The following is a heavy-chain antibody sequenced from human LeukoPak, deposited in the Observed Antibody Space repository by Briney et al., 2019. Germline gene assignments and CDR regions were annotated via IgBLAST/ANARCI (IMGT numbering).Heavy chain of an antibody. Sequence: GGSLRLSCAASGFTFSSYEMNWVRQAPGKGLEWISHISSSGRTMYYADSVKGRFTISRDNAKNSLYLQMNSLRAEDTAVYYCARLGSLCRNGVCYGGWGQGILVTVSS. V-gene: IGHV3-48*03. CDR3: ARLGSLCRNGVCYGG. D-gene: IGHD2-8*01. CDR2: ISSSGRTM. J-gene: IGHJ4*02. CDR1: GFTFSSYE.